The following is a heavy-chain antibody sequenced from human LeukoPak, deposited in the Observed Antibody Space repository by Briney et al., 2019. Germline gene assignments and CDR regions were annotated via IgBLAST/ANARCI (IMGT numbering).Heavy chain of an antibody. CDR3: ARDFTAAAGFDY. V-gene: IGHV3-7*01. CDR1: GFTFSSYG. CDR2: IKHDGSEK. Sequence: GGSLRLSCAASGFTFSSYGMHWVRQAPGKGLEWVANIKHDGSEKYYVDSVKGRFTISRDNAKNSLYLQMNSLRAEDTAIYYCARDFTAAAGFDYWGQGTLVTVSS. J-gene: IGHJ4*02. D-gene: IGHD6-13*01.